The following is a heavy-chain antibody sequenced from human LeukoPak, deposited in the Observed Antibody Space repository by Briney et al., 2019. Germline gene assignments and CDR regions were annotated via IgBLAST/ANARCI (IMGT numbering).Heavy chain of an antibody. D-gene: IGHD1-26*01. Sequence: SETLSLTCTVSGGSISSYYWSWIRQPPGKGLEWIGYIYHSGSTNYNPSLKSRVTISVDTSKNQFSLKLSSVTAADTAVYYCARGPGGYYYYYMDVWGKGTTVTISS. CDR1: GGSISSYY. V-gene: IGHV4-59*01. CDR2: IYHSGST. CDR3: ARGPGGYYYYYMDV. J-gene: IGHJ6*03.